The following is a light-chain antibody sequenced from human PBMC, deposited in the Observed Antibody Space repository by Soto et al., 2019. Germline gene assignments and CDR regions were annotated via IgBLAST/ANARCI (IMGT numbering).Light chain of an antibody. CDR1: QSISTY. J-gene: IGKJ1*01. CDR3: QQSHSGKT. CDR2: GAS. V-gene: IGKV1-39*01. Sequence: DIQMTQSPSSLSASVGDRVTITYRASQSISTYLNWYQQKPGKAPKVLIYGASSLPSGVPSRFSGSGSETHFTLIISSLQPEDFATYYCQQSHSGKTFGQGTKVDFK.